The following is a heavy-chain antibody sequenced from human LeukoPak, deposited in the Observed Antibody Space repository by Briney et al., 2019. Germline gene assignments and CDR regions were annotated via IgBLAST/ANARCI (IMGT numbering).Heavy chain of an antibody. V-gene: IGHV1-2*06. CDR2: INPTSGGT. CDR1: GYTFTDYY. J-gene: IGHJ4*02. CDR3: ARSSTTYYYFDF. D-gene: IGHD2-2*01. Sequence: ASVKVSCKASGYTFTDYYIHWVRQAPGQGLEWMGQINPTSGGTTSAQKFRGRVTMTRDTSINTAYMELSRLRSDDTAVFYCARSSTTYYYFDFWGQGALVTVSS.